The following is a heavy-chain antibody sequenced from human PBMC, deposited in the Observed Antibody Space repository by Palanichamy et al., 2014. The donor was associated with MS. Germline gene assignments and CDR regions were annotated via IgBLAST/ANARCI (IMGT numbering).Heavy chain of an antibody. J-gene: IGHJ6*02. Sequence: AASKFTFNNYGMNWVRQAPGKGLEWVSYISSGGGNIYHADSVKGRFTISRDNAKNSLYLQMNSLRDEDTAVYYCARDLTDYYNGMDVWGQGTTVTVSS. V-gene: IGHV3-48*02. D-gene: IGHD2-8*02. CDR1: KFTFNNYG. CDR3: ARDLTDYYNGMDV. CDR2: ISSGGGNI.